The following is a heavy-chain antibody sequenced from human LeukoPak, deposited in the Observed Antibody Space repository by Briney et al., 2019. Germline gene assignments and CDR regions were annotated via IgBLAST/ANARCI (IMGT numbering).Heavy chain of an antibody. CDR3: AKNGEVLYSFYP. J-gene: IGHJ5*02. CDR1: GFTFCSYA. V-gene: IGHV3-23*01. Sequence: GGSLRLSSAASGFTFCSYAVSWVRQAPGRGLEWVSAISASGDRTYYADSVKGRFTISRDNSKNTLYLQMNSLRAEDTAVYSCAKNGEVLYSFYPWRQGTLVTVSS. CDR2: ISASGDRT. D-gene: IGHD3-10*01.